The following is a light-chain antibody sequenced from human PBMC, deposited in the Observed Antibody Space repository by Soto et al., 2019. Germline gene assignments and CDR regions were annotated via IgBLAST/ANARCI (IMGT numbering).Light chain of an antibody. CDR2: EVS. CDR1: SNDIGTYRY. Sequence: QSALTQPASVSGSPGQSITISCTGTSNDIGTYRYVSWYQQHPGKVPKLIIFEVSDRPSGVSHRFSDSKSGNTASLTISGIQAEDEADYYCTSYTTSSTLVFGGGTKLTVL. V-gene: IGLV2-14*01. J-gene: IGLJ3*02. CDR3: TSYTTSSTLV.